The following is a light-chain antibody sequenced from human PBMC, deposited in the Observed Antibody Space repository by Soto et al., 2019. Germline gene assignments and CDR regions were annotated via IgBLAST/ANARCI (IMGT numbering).Light chain of an antibody. CDR3: QQYGNSPT. CDR1: QSVRSSY. CDR2: DAS. Sequence: EIVMTQSPATLSVSPGERATLSCRASQSVRSSYLAWYQQKPGQAPRLLIYDASSRATGIPDRFTGSGSGTDFTLTISRLEPEDFAVYYCQQYGNSPTFGQGTKVDIK. V-gene: IGKV3-20*01. J-gene: IGKJ1*01.